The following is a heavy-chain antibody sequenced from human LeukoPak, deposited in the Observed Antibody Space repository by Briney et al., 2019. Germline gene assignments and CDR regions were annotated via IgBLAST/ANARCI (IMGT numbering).Heavy chain of an antibody. CDR2: ISSSSSHI. J-gene: IGHJ3*02. CDR3: ARDDYGEAFDI. V-gene: IGHV3-21*01. Sequence: GGSLRLSCAASGFTLSSYSMNWVRQAPGKGLEWVSSISSSSSHIHFADSVKGRFTVSRDNAKNSLYLQMKSLRVEDTAVYYCARDDYGEAFDIWGQGTMVTVSS. CDR1: GFTLSSYS. D-gene: IGHD4/OR15-4a*01.